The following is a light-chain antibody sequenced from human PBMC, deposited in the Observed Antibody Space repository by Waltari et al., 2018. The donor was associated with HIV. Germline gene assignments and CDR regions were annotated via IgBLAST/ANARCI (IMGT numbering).Light chain of an antibody. CDR2: GAS. CDR1: QSVSSN. CDR3: QQYDNWPPLT. J-gene: IGKJ4*01. V-gene: IGKV3-15*01. Sequence: ETVMTQSPATLSVSPGERATLSCRASQSVSSNLAWYQQKPGQAPRLLIYGASTRATGIPARLSGSGSGTEFTLTISSLQSEDFAVYYCQQYDNWPPLTFGGGTKVEIK.